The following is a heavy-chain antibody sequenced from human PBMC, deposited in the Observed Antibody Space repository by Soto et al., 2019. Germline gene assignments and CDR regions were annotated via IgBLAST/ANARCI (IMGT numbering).Heavy chain of an antibody. D-gene: IGHD5-12*01. CDR3: ARDYGAGGYSGYDGRFFDY. J-gene: IGHJ4*02. CDR2: IYYSGST. V-gene: IGHV4-59*01. Sequence: PSETLSLTCTVSGGSISSYYWSWIRQPPGKGLEWIGYIYYSGSTNYNPSLKSRVTISVDTSKNQFSLKLSSVTAADTAVYYCARDYGAGGYSGYDGRFFDYWGQGTLVTVS. CDR1: GGSISSYY.